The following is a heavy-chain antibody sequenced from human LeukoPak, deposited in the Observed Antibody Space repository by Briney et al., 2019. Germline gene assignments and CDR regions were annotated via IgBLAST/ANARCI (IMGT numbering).Heavy chain of an antibody. D-gene: IGHD6-6*01. CDR3: ARVRYSSSSTYFDY. Sequence: PSETLSLTCAVYGGSFSGYYWSWIRQPAGKGLEWIGRIYTSGSTNYNPSLKSRVTISVDTSKNQFSLKLSSVAAADTAMYYCARVRYSSSSTYFDYWGQGTLVTVSS. V-gene: IGHV4-59*10. J-gene: IGHJ4*02. CDR1: GGSFSGYY. CDR2: IYTSGST.